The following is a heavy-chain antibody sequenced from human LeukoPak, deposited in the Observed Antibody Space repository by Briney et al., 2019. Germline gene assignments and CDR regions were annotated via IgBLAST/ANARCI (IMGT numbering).Heavy chain of an antibody. J-gene: IGHJ4*02. CDR3: AKSACSSTSCFYDY. D-gene: IGHD2-2*01. CDR2: ISWNSGSI. CDR1: GFTFDDYA. Sequence: GGSLRLSCAASGFTFDDYAMHWVRQAPGKGLEWVSGISWNSGSIGYADSVKGRFTISRDNAKNSLYLQMNSLRAEDTALYYCAKSACSSTSCFYDYWGQGTLVTVSS. V-gene: IGHV3-9*01.